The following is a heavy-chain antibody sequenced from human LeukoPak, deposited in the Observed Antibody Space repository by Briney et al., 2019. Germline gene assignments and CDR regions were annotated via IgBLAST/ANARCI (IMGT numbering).Heavy chain of an antibody. Sequence: PSETLSLTCTVSGGSISSYYWSWIRQPPGKGLEWIGYIYYSGSTNYNPSLKSRVTISVDTSKNQFSLKLSSVTAADTAVYYCARGVAVAGSFAFDIWGQGTMVTVSS. J-gene: IGHJ3*02. CDR1: GGSISSYY. CDR2: IYYSGST. V-gene: IGHV4-59*12. CDR3: ARGVAVAGSFAFDI. D-gene: IGHD6-19*01.